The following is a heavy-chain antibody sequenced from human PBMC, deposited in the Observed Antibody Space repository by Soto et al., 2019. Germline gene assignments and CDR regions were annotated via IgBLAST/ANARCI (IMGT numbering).Heavy chain of an antibody. D-gene: IGHD4-17*01. Sequence: EVQLLESGGGLVQPGGSLRLSCAASGFTFSSYAMSWVRQAPGKGLEWVSAISGSGGSTYYADSVKGRFTISRDNSKNTLYLQMNRLRAEDTAVYYCAKDDDYGGNSADYWGQGTLVTVSS. V-gene: IGHV3-23*01. CDR1: GFTFSSYA. J-gene: IGHJ4*02. CDR2: ISGSGGST. CDR3: AKDDDYGGNSADY.